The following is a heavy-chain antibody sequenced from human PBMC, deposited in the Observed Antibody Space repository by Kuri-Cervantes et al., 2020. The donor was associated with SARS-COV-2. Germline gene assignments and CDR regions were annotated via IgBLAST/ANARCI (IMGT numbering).Heavy chain of an antibody. CDR2: ISYDGGYE. D-gene: IGHD3-22*01. V-gene: IGHV3-30*03. Sequence: GGSLRLSSAASGFSCSNYAMHWVRQAPGKGLEWVAIISYDGGYENYADSVQGRFTISRDNDKHTLYLQVNSVKTEDTAVYYCARDPYVGSGYYLLDFWGQGTLVTVSS. CDR3: ARDPYVGSGYYLLDF. CDR1: GFSCSNYA. J-gene: IGHJ4*02.